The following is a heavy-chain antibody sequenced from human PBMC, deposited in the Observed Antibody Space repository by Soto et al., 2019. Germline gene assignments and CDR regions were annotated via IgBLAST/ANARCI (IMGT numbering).Heavy chain of an antibody. Sequence: GGSLRLSCAASGFTFSSYAMSWVRQAPGKGLEWVSAISGSGGSTYYADSVKGRFTISRDNSKNTLYLQMNSLRAEDTAVYYCVLQYCSSTSCYADYYYYYMDVWGKGTTVTVSS. J-gene: IGHJ6*03. CDR3: VLQYCSSTSCYADYYYYYMDV. V-gene: IGHV3-23*01. CDR1: GFTFSSYA. CDR2: ISGSGGST. D-gene: IGHD2-2*01.